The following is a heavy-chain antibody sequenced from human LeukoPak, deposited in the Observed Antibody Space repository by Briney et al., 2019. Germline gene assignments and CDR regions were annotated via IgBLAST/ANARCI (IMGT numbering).Heavy chain of an antibody. CDR2: IYNDGGT. CDR3: ARGTGEVTAGYY. CDR1: GFTVRSFY. V-gene: IGHV3-53*01. J-gene: IGHJ4*02. D-gene: IGHD2-21*02. Sequence: GGSLRLSCAASGFTVRSFYMSWVRQAPGKGLEWVSVIYNDGGTFYADSVKGRFTISRDDSKNTLSLQMNSLRADDTAVYYCARGTGEVTAGYYWGQGTLVTVSS.